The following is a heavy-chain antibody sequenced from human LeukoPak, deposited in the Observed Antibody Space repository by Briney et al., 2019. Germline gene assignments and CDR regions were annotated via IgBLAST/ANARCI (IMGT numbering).Heavy chain of an antibody. CDR1: GGSISSYY. J-gene: IGHJ6*02. Sequence: PSETLSLTCTVSGGSISSYYWSWIWQPPGKGLEWTGYIYYSGSTNYNPSLKSRVTISVDTSKNQFSLKLSSVTAADTAVYYCAGGRYYYGSGSYRPSYGMDVWGQGTTVTVSS. V-gene: IGHV4-59*01. CDR3: AGGRYYYGSGSYRPSYGMDV. D-gene: IGHD3-10*01. CDR2: IYYSGST.